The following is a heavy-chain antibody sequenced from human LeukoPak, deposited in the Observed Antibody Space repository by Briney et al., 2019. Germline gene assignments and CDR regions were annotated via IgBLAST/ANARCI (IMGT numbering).Heavy chain of an antibody. J-gene: IGHJ3*02. Sequence: GGSLRLSCAASGFTFNSFGMNWVRQAPGRGLEWVSHISGRGADTHYADSVKGRFTISRDNSKNTLYLQMNSLRAEDTAVYYCAKVMRELLANAFDIWGQGTMVTVSS. CDR1: GFTFNSFG. V-gene: IGHV3-23*01. CDR2: ISGRGADT. D-gene: IGHD1-26*01. CDR3: AKVMRELLANAFDI.